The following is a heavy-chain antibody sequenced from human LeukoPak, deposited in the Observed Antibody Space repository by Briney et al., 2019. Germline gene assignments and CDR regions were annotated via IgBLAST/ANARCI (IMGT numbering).Heavy chain of an antibody. V-gene: IGHV3-73*01. D-gene: IGHD2-8*01. CDR2: IRSKANSYAT. CDR1: GVTFSGSA. CDR3: TRHGASLGCTNGVCYPDP. Sequence: GGSLRLSCAASGVTFSGSAMHWVRQASGKGLEWIGRIRSKANSYATAYAASVKGRFTISRDDSKNTAYLQMNSLKTEDTAVYYCTRHGASLGCTNGVCYPDPWGQGTLVTVSS. J-gene: IGHJ5*02.